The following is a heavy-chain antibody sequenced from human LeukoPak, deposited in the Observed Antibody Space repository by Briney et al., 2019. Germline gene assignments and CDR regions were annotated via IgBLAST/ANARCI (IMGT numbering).Heavy chain of an antibody. J-gene: IGHJ6*02. CDR2: IYYSGST. Sequence: SETLSLTCTVSGGSISSGDYYWSWIRQPPGKGLEWIGYIYYSGSTYYNPSLKSRVTISVDTSKNQFSLKLSSVTAADTAMYYCARDLGLHYYYYGMDVWGQGTTVTVSS. D-gene: IGHD1-7*01. CDR3: ARDLGLHYYYYGMDV. V-gene: IGHV4-30-4*01. CDR1: GGSISSGDYY.